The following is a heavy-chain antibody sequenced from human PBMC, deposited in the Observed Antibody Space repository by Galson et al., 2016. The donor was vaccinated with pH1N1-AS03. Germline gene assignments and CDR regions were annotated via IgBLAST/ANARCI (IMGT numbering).Heavy chain of an antibody. D-gene: IGHD2/OR15-2a*01. Sequence: SLRLSCATSGFTFSTYRMDWVRQAPGRGLEWVSFIGSGGIPIYYADSVKGRFTISRDNSKNTLYLQMNSLRPDDTALYYCGNGWSTIGSGDLGQGTLVTVSS. V-gene: IGHV3-48*01. J-gene: IGHJ1*01. CDR1: GFTFSTYR. CDR3: GNGWSTIGSGD. CDR2: IGSGGIPI.